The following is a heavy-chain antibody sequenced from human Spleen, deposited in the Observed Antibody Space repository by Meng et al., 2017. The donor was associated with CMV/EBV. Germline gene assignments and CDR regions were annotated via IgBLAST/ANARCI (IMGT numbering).Heavy chain of an antibody. J-gene: IGHJ6*02. CDR3: ALKSDV. CDR2: ISGYDGRA. V-gene: IGHV1-18*01. CDR1: GYTFTSYG. Sequence: ASVKVSCKASGYTFTSYGISWVRQAPGQGLEWMGWISGYDGRANYGQKFKGRVTVTTDTSTSTAYMELRSLRSEDTAVYYCALKSDVWGQGTTVTVSS.